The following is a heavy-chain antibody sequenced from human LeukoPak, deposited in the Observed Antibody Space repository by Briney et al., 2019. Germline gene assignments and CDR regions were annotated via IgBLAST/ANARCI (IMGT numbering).Heavy chain of an antibody. V-gene: IGHV4-39*01. CDR1: GGSISSSSYY. CDR2: IYYSGST. Sequence: SETLSLTCTVSGGSISSSSYYWGWIRQPPGKGLEWIGSIYYSGSTYYNPSLKSRVTISVDTSKNQFSLKLSSVTAADTAVYYCASLGIAAAGTGFFDYWGQGTLVTVSS. D-gene: IGHD6-13*01. J-gene: IGHJ4*02. CDR3: ASLGIAAAGTGFFDY.